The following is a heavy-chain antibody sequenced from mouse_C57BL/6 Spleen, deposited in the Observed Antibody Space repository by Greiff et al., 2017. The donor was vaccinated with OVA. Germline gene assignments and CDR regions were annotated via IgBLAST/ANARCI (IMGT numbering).Heavy chain of an antibody. CDR2: INPYNGGT. D-gene: IGHD2-14*01. Sequence: VHVKQSGPVLVKPGASVKMSCKASGYTFTDYYMNWVKQSHGKSLEWIGVINPYNGGTSYNQKFKGKATLTVDKSSSTAYMELNSLTSEDSAVYYCARGVLSLYYAMDYWGQGTSVTVSS. J-gene: IGHJ4*01. CDR3: ARGVLSLYYAMDY. CDR1: GYTFTDYY. V-gene: IGHV1-19*01.